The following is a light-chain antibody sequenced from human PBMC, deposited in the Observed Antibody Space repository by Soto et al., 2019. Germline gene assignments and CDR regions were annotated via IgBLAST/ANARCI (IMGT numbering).Light chain of an antibody. CDR2: STN. V-gene: IGLV7-43*01. J-gene: IGLJ2*01. Sequence: QAEVTQEPSLTVSPGGTVTLTCAVYTGAVTSSNYPNWFQQKPGQAPRALIYSTNHKYSWTPARFSGSLLGGKAALTLSGVQPEDEADYYCLLYYGGQLGVFGGGTKLTVL. CDR1: TGAVTSSNY. CDR3: LLYYGGQLGV.